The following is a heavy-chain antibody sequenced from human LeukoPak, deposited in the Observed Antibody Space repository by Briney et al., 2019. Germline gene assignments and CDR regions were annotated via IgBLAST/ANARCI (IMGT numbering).Heavy chain of an antibody. Sequence: ASVKVSCKASGYTFTSYGVSWVRQAPGQGLEWTGWISAYNGNTNYAQKLQGRVTITADESTSTAYMELSSLRSEDTAVYYCARNPLNGVQYQYNWFDPWGQGTLVTVSS. CDR1: GYTFTSYG. CDR3: ARNPLNGVQYQYNWFDP. CDR2: ISAYNGNT. V-gene: IGHV1-18*01. J-gene: IGHJ5*02. D-gene: IGHD2-2*01.